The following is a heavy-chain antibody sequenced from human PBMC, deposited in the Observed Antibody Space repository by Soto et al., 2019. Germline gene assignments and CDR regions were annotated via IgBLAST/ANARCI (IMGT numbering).Heavy chain of an antibody. D-gene: IGHD4-17*01. CDR3: AGRDYGDYVVY. CDR2: IYYSGST. J-gene: IGHJ4*02. V-gene: IGHV4-59*08. CDR1: GGSISSYY. Sequence: SETLSLTCTVSGGSISSYYWSWIRQPPGKGLEWIGYIYYSGSTNYNPSLKSRVTISVDTSKNQFSLKLSSVTAADTAVYYCAGRDYGDYVVYWGQGTLVTVSS.